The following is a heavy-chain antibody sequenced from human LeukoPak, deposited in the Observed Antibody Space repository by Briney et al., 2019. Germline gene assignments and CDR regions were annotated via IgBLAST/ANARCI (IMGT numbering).Heavy chain of an antibody. CDR3: VMNWGTGRTLDY. D-gene: IGHD7-27*01. V-gene: IGHV4-34*01. J-gene: IGHJ4*02. CDR1: GGSFSSYY. Sequence: PSETLSLTCAVYGGSFSSYYWTWIRQPPGQGLEWIGEINHSGSTNYNPSLESRVAISVDTSKNQFSLKLSSVTAADTAVYYCVMNWGTGRTLDYWGQGTLVTVSS. CDR2: INHSGST.